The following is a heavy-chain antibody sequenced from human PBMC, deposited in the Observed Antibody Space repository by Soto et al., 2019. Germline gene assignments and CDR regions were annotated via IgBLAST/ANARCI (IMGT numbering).Heavy chain of an antibody. CDR3: ARDRVASDSYCFDY. V-gene: IGHV3-53*01. J-gene: IGHJ4*02. CDR1: GFTVSSQN. D-gene: IGHD1-26*01. Sequence: PGGSLRLSCAASGFTVSSQNMGWVRQAPGKGLEWVSLIEANSEPHCADSVRGRFTISRDTSENTVFLQMNSLRPEDTAVYYCARDRVASDSYCFDYWGQGALVTVSS. CDR2: IEANSEP.